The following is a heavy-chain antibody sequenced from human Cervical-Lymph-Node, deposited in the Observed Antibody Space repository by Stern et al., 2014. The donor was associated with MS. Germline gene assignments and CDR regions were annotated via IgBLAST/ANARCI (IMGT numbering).Heavy chain of an antibody. D-gene: IGHD3-22*01. V-gene: IGHV3-33*01. J-gene: IGHJ4*02. CDR3: ARAPISYDSSGYCDY. Sequence: QVQLVQSGGGVVQPGRSLRLSCAASGFTFSSYGMHWVRQAPGKGLEWVAVIWHDGSNKYYADSVKGRFTISRDNSKNTLYLQMNSLRAEDTAVYYCARAPISYDSSGYCDYWGQGTLVTVSS. CDR1: GFTFSSYG. CDR2: IWHDGSNK.